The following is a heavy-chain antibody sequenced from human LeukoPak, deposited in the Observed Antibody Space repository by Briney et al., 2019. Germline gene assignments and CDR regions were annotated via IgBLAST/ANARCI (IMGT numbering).Heavy chain of an antibody. Sequence: PGGSLRLSCTASGFSFSSPGMNWVRQAPGKGLVWVSSINGESTFKVYADSVKGRFTISRDNAKNSLYLQMDSLRAEDTAVYYCAKYQTGTWTSYDSSDIWGQGTLVTVSS. CDR1: GFSFSSPG. V-gene: IGHV3-21*01. D-gene: IGHD1-7*01. CDR3: AKYQTGTWTSYDSSDI. CDR2: INGESTFK. J-gene: IGHJ3*02.